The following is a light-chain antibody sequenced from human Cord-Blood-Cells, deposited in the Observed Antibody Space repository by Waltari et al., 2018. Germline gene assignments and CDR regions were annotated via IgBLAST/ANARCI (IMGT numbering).Light chain of an antibody. CDR3: LSADSIGTYPDV. J-gene: IGLJ3*02. Sequence: SYELTQPPSVSVYLGQMARITCSGAALQTKYASWYKQKPGQFPLLVKYKDSERPSGIPDRFSGSSSRTIVILTISGVQAEDEAYYYCLSADSIGTYPDVFGGGTKLTVL. CDR2: KDS. CDR1: ALQTKY. V-gene: IGLV3-16*01.